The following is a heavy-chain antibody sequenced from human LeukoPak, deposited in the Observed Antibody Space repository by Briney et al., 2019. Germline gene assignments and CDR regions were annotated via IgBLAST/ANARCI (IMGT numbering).Heavy chain of an antibody. D-gene: IGHD6-6*01. CDR3: ARDSIAAPSPSGVYGMDV. V-gene: IGHV1-2*02. Sequence: GESLKISCRGSGYTFTGYYMHWVRQAPGQGLEWMGWINPNSGGTNYAQKFQGRVTMTRDTSISTAYMELSRLRSDDTAVYYCARDSIAAPSPSGVYGMDVWGQGTTVTVSS. CDR1: GYTFTGYY. J-gene: IGHJ6*02. CDR2: INPNSGGT.